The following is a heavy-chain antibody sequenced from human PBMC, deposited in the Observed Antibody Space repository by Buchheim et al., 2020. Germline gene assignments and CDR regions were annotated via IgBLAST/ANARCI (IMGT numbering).Heavy chain of an antibody. Sequence: QVQLVESGGGVVQPGRSLRLSCAASGFTFSSYAMHWVRQAPGKGLEWVAVISYDGSNKYYADSVKGRFTISRDNSKNTQYLQMNSLRAEDTAVYYCAREPKDYFDYWGQGTL. J-gene: IGHJ4*02. CDR2: ISYDGSNK. V-gene: IGHV3-30*04. CDR3: AREPKDYFDY. CDR1: GFTFSSYA.